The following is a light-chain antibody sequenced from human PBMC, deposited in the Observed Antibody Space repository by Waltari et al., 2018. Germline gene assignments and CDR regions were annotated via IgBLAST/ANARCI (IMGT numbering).Light chain of an antibody. CDR1: QSISSN. CDR2: DAS. CDR3: QQYGDWPWT. Sequence: EIVMTQSPATVSVSPGNRVTLSCRASQSISSNLAWYQQRPGQAPRLLIHDASTRATDTPDRISGGRSGTDFSLTISSLQSEDLAVYYCQQYGDWPWTFGQGTKVE. V-gene: IGKV3-15*01. J-gene: IGKJ1*01.